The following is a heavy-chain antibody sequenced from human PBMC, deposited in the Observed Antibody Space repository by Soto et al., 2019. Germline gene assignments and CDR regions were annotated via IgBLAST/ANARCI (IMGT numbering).Heavy chain of an antibody. CDR1: GGSISSGGYY. V-gene: IGHV4-31*01. D-gene: IGHD2-15*01. Sequence: QVQLQESGPGLVKPSQTLSLTCTVSGGSISSGGYYWSWIRQHPGKGLEWIGYIYYSGSTYYNPSRKRLVTISVDTSKNQFPLKLSSVTAADTAVYYCASVKDVESDYYYYMDVWGKGTTVTVSS. J-gene: IGHJ6*03. CDR2: IYYSGST. CDR3: ASVKDVESDYYYYMDV.